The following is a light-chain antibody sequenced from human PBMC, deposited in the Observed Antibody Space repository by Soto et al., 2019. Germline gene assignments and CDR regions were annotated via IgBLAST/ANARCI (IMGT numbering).Light chain of an antibody. CDR3: QQYNNWPLT. V-gene: IGKV3D-15*01. CDR1: HSISSN. J-gene: IGKJ1*01. Sequence: EIVMTRSPATLSVAPGKRVILSCGASHSISSNLAWYQQKPGQTPRLLIFRASARSTGVPARFSGSGSGTEFTLTISSLQSEDFAIYYCQQYNNWPLTFGQGTKVDIK. CDR2: RAS.